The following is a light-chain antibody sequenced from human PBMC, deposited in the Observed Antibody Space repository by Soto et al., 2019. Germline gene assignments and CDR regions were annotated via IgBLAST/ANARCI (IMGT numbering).Light chain of an antibody. Sequence: EIVLTQSPGTRSLGPGGRATRSCRASQSVSSSFLAWYQQKPGQAPRLLIYGASSRATGIPDRFTGSGSGTHSPLTISRLEPEDFAVYYCHQYGSSPATLGQGTKVDIK. CDR2: GAS. V-gene: IGKV3-20*01. CDR3: HQYGSSPAT. CDR1: QSVSSSF. J-gene: IGKJ1*01.